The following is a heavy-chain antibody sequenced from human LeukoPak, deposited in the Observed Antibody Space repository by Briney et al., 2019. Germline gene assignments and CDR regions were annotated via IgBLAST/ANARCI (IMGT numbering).Heavy chain of an antibody. D-gene: IGHD2-8*01. CDR3: AKDTSIGRYCTNGVCSPFDY. Sequence: GGSLRLSCAGSGFTFSSYAMSWVRQAPGKGLEWGSAIIDTGATTYDADSVKGRFTISRDNSRSTLYLQMNSLRAEDTALYYCAKDTSIGRYCTNGVCSPFDYWGQGTLVTVSS. J-gene: IGHJ4*02. CDR2: IIDTGATT. CDR1: GFTFSSYA. V-gene: IGHV3-23*01.